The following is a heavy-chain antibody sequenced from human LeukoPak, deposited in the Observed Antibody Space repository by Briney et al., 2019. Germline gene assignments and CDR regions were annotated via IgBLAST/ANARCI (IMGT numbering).Heavy chain of an antibody. CDR1: GGSISSSSYY. CDR3: ARLVEMATLRWGAFDI. J-gene: IGHJ3*02. D-gene: IGHD5-24*01. Sequence: PSETLSLTCTVSGGSISSSSYYWSWIRQPPGKGLEWIGYIYYSGSTNYNPSLKSRVTISVDTSKNQFSLKLSSVTAADTAVYYCARLVEMATLRWGAFDIWGQGTMVTVSS. V-gene: IGHV4-61*01. CDR2: IYYSGST.